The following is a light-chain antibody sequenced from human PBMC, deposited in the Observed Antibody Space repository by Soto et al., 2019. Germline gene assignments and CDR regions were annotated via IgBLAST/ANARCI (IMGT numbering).Light chain of an antibody. V-gene: IGKV3-20*01. J-gene: IGKJ4*01. CDR3: QQYGSSPLFT. CDR2: GAS. Sequence: EIVLTQSPGTLSLSPGERATLSCRASQSVSSSYLTWYQQKPGQAPRLLIYGASSRATGIPDRFSGSVSGTDVTLTISRLEPEDFAVYYCQQYGSSPLFTFGGGTKVEIK. CDR1: QSVSSSY.